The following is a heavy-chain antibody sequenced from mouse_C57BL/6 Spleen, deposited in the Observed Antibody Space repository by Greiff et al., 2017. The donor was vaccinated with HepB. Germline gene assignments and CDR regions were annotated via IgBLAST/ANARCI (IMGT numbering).Heavy chain of an antibody. Sequence: EVQLMESGGDLVKPGGSLKLSCAASGFTFSSYGMSWVRQTPDKRLEWVATISSGGSYTYYPDSVKGRFTISRDNAKNTLYLQMSSLKSEDTAMYYCARQDYYGPFAYWGQGTLVTVSA. CDR2: ISSGGSYT. CDR1: GFTFSSYG. V-gene: IGHV5-6*01. CDR3: ARQDYYGPFAY. D-gene: IGHD1-1*01. J-gene: IGHJ3*01.